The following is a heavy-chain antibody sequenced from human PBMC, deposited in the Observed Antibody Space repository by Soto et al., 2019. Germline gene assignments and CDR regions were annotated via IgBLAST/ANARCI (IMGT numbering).Heavy chain of an antibody. CDR2: IYWDDDK. V-gene: IGHV2-5*02. Sequence: QITLKESGPPLVKPTQTLTLTCTFSGFSLSTSGVGVGWIRQPPGKALEWLALIYWDDDKRYSPSLKSRLTITKDTSKNQVVLTMTNMDPVDTATYYCARRMTTVTKTSFDYWGQGTLVTVSS. D-gene: IGHD4-17*01. J-gene: IGHJ4*02. CDR1: GFSLSTSGVG. CDR3: ARRMTTVTKTSFDY.